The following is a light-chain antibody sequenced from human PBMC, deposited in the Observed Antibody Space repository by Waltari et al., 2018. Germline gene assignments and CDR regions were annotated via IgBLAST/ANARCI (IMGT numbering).Light chain of an antibody. J-gene: IGKJ2*01. CDR1: QRLTKNY. CDR2: GAS. V-gene: IGKV3-20*01. CDR3: QQYGSSVLYT. Sequence: ILLTQSPGTLSSSPGERATLSCRTSQRLTKNYLAWYQQKPGQAPRLLSYGASSRAAGIPDRFSGSGSGTDFTLTISRLEPEDFAVYYCQQYGSSVLYTFGQGTKLEIK.